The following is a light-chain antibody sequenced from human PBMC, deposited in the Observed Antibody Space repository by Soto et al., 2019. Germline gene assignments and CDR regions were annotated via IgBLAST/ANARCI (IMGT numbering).Light chain of an antibody. CDR2: DVS. V-gene: IGLV2-14*01. CDR1: SSDVGGYNY. CDR3: SSYTSSSSVV. J-gene: IGLJ2*01. Sequence: QSALTQPASVSGSPGQSITISCTGTSSDVGGYNYVSWYQQHPGKVPKLMIYDVSNRPSGVSNRFSASKSGNTASLTISGLQAEDEADYYCSSYTSSSSVVFGGGTQLTVL.